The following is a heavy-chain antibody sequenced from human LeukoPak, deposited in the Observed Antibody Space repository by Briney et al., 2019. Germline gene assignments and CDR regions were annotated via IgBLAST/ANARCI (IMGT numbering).Heavy chain of an antibody. CDR2: ISYDGSNK. Sequence: PGRSLRLSCAASGLTFSSYGMHWVRQAPGKGLEWVAVISYDGSNKYYADSVKGRFTISRDNSKNTLYLQMNSLRAEDTAVYYCAKDPSDSGSYPDYWGQGTLVTVSS. CDR1: GLTFSSYG. J-gene: IGHJ4*02. V-gene: IGHV3-30*18. CDR3: AKDPSDSGSYPDY. D-gene: IGHD1-26*01.